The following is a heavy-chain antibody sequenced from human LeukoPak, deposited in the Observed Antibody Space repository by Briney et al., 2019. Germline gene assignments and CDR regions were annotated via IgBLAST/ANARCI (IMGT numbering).Heavy chain of an antibody. CDR2: INYLGTT. J-gene: IGHJ6*03. Sequence: EASETLSLTCGVHGGSFSGYYWTWIRQAPGKGLELIGEINYLGTTSYNPSLKSRVTLSVDTSKNQFSLRLRPVTAADTAVYYCARGLTGTMVRFSNYFYMDVWGNGTTVSVSS. CDR3: ARGLTGTMVRFSNYFYMDV. D-gene: IGHD1-1*01. V-gene: IGHV4-34*01. CDR1: GGSFSGYY.